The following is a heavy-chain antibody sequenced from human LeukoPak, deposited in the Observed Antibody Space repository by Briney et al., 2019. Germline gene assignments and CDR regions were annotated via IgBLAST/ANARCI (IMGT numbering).Heavy chain of an antibody. CDR2: TSSSDAGT. V-gene: IGHV3-23*01. CDR1: GFALSSYA. CDR3: ARAPVTSCRGAFCYPLDI. D-gene: IGHD2-15*01. J-gene: IGHJ4*02. Sequence: GGSLRLSCAASGFALSSYAMSWVRQAPEKGLEWVSATSSSDAGTYHAESVRGRFTISRDNSKNTLYLQMNSLRADDAAVYYCARAPVTSCRGAFCYPLDIWGQGTLLTVSS.